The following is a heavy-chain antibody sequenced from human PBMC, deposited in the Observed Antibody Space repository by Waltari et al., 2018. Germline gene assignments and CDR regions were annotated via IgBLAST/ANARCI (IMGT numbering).Heavy chain of an antibody. CDR1: GFPFSSYS. CDR2: ISSSSSYI. V-gene: IGHV3-21*01. J-gene: IGHJ6*02. Sequence: EVQLVESGGGLVKPGGSLRLSCAASGFPFSSYSMNWVRQAPGKGLEWVSSISSSSSYIYYADSVKGRFTISRDNAKNSLYLQMNSLRAEDTAVYYCARDQTSGGMDVWGQGTTVTVSS. CDR3: ARDQTSGGMDV.